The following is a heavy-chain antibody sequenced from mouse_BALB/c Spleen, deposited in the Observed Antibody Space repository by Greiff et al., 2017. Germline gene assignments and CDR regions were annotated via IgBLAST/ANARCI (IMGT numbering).Heavy chain of an antibody. Sequence: VQVVESGPGLVAPSQSLSITCTVSGFSLTGYGVNWVRQPPGKGLEWLGMIWGDGSTDYNSALKSRLSISKDNSKSQVFLKMNSLQTDDTARYYCARFIPSYYFDYWGQGTTLTVSS. V-gene: IGHV2-6-7*01. CDR1: GFSLTGYG. J-gene: IGHJ2*01. CDR2: IWGDGST. CDR3: ARFIPSYYFDY. D-gene: IGHD1-1*01.